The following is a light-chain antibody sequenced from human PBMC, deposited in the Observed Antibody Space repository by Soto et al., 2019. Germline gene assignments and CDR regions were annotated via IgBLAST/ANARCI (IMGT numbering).Light chain of an antibody. J-gene: IGKJ2*01. CDR1: QSLLHNNGYNY. V-gene: IGKV2-28*01. CDR3: MQALQTPYT. Sequence: DLVMTQSPLSLPVTPGEPASISCRSSQSLLHNNGYNYLDWFLQKPGQSPHLLIYLGSNRASGVPDRFSGSGSGTDFTLKISRVEAEDVGVYYCMQALQTPYTFGQGTKLEIK. CDR2: LGS.